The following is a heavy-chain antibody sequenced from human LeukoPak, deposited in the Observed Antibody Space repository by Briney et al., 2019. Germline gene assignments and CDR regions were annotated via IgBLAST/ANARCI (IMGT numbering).Heavy chain of an antibody. Sequence: SGGSLRLSCAASGFTFSSYAMNWVRQAPGKGLEWVSAMSCGVGSTYYADSVKGRLTISRDNLKMRMYLQMNSLREEDTAVYYCAKGLGWGAGSDYWGQGTLVTVSS. D-gene: IGHD3-16*01. J-gene: IGHJ4*02. CDR3: AKGLGWGAGSDY. V-gene: IGHV3-23*01. CDR1: GFTFSSYA. CDR2: MSCGVGST.